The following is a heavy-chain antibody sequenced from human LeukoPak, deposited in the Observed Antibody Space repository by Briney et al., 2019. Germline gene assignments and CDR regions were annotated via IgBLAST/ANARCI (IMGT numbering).Heavy chain of an antibody. Sequence: SETLSLTCTASGGSISSSSYYWGWIRQPPGKGLEWIGSIYYSGSTYYNPSLKSRVTISVDTSKNQFSLKLSAVTAADTAVYYCARIPPGNWFDPWGQGTLVTVSS. D-gene: IGHD2-2*02. CDR1: GGSISSSSYY. V-gene: IGHV4-39*01. J-gene: IGHJ5*02. CDR3: ARIPPGNWFDP. CDR2: IYYSGST.